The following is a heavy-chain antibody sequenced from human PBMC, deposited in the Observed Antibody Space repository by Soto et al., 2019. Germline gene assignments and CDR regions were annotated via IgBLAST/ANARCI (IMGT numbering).Heavy chain of an antibody. D-gene: IGHD6-19*01. V-gene: IGHV4-59*12. CDR2: IYYSGST. J-gene: IGHJ4*02. Sequence: PSETLSLTCTVSGGSISSYYWSWIRQPPGKGLEWIGYIYYSGSTNYNPSLKSRVTISVDTSKNQFSLKLSSVTAADTAVYYCATGLSRRGSSGCYFDYWGQGTLVTVSS. CDR1: GGSISSYY. CDR3: ATGLSRRGSSGCYFDY.